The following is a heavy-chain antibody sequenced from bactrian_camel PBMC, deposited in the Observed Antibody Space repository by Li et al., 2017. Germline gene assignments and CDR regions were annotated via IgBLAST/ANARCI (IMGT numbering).Heavy chain of an antibody. CDR2: IYSDGSST. J-gene: IGHJ4*01. CDR3: VRDLASLYAY. Sequence: VQLVESGGDLVQPGGSLTLSCTASTFSRGEYISWIRQAPGKGLEWVTSIYSDGSSTFYADSVKDRFTIVRDNAKNTVYLQMNSLKPEDTAVYRCVRDLASLYAYWGQGTQVTVS. D-gene: IGHD1*01. CDR1: TFSRGEY. V-gene: IGHV3-2*01.